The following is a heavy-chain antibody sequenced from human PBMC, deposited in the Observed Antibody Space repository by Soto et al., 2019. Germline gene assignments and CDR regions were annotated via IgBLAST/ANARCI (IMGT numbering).Heavy chain of an antibody. D-gene: IGHD3-22*01. CDR3: ARVFTMIVVYDYFDY. CDR2: ISYDGSNK. J-gene: IGHJ4*02. CDR1: GFTFSSYA. V-gene: IGHV3-30-3*01. Sequence: GGSRRLSWAASGFTFSSYAMHGVGQAPGKGLEWVAVISYDGSNKYYADSVKGRFTISRDNSKNTLYLQMNSLRAEDTAVYYCARVFTMIVVYDYFDYWGQGTLVTVSS.